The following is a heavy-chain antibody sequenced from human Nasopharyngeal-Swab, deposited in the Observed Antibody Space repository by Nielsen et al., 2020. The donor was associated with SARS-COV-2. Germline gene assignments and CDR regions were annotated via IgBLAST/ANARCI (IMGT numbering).Heavy chain of an antibody. CDR3: ARERELLRGDAYEM. CDR2: IYSSGNT. CDR1: GGSISFGSYY. J-gene: IGHJ3*02. D-gene: IGHD1-26*01. V-gene: IGHV4-61*02. Sequence: SETLSLTCTVSGGSISFGSYYWIWIRQPAGKGLEWIGRIYSSGNTNCNPSLESRVTISIDTSKNQFSLKLSSVTAADTAVYYCARERELLRGDAYEMWGQGTMVTVSS.